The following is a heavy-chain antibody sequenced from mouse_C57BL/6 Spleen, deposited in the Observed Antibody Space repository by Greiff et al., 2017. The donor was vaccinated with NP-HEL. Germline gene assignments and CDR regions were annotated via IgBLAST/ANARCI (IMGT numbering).Heavy chain of an antibody. CDR1: GFTFSSYA. V-gene: IGHV5-9-1*02. Sequence: EVKLVESGEGLVKPGGSLKLSCAASGFTFSSYAMSWVRQTPEKRLEWVAYISSGGDYIYYADTVKGRFTIARDNARNTLYLQMISLKSEDTAMYYFTSDLWLLRGYYYAMDYWGQGTSVTVSS. J-gene: IGHJ4*01. D-gene: IGHD2-3*01. CDR2: ISSGGDYI. CDR3: TSDLWLLRGYYYAMDY.